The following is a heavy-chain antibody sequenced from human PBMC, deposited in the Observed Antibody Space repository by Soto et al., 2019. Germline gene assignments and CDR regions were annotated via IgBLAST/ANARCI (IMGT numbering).Heavy chain of an antibody. J-gene: IGHJ5*02. D-gene: IGHD3-10*01. CDR1: GFTFSHHS. V-gene: IGHV1-3*04. CDR2: INSDTGYT. CDR3: VRGKEAGVWFDP. Sequence: ASVKVSCKASGFTFSHHSIHWVRQAPGQRLEWMGWINSDTGYTKYLQKFQARLTITWDSSAKTAYMELSSLQSEDTAVYYCVRGKEAGVWFDPWGQGTLVTVSS.